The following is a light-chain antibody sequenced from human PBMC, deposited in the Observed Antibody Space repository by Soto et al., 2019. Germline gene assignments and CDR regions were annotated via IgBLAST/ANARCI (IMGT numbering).Light chain of an antibody. J-gene: IGKJ1*01. CDR1: QSITIW. V-gene: IGKV1-5*01. CDR3: QHYNSFSWT. CDR2: DAS. Sequence: DIQMTQSPSTLSASVGDRVTITCRASQSITIWLAWYQQKPGKAPKLLIFDASNLESGVPSRFSGSGSGTEFTLFISSLQPDDFATYYCQHYNSFSWTFGQGTKVDIK.